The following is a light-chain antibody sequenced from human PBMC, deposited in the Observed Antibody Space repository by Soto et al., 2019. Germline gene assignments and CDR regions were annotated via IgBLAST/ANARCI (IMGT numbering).Light chain of an antibody. J-gene: IGLJ1*01. V-gene: IGLV1-44*01. Sequence: QSVLTQPPSASGTPGQRVTISCSGSSSNIGSNTVNWYQQLPGTAPKHLIYSNNQRPSGVPDRFSGSKSGTSASLAISGLQSEDEADYYCEAWDDSLNGLWVFGTGTKVTV. CDR1: SSNIGSNT. CDR3: EAWDDSLNGLWV. CDR2: SNN.